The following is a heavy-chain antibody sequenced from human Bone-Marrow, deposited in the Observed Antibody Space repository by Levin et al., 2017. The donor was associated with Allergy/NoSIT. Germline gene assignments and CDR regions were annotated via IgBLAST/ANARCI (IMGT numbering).Heavy chain of an antibody. CDR2: IWYSGSRQ. V-gene: IGHV3-33*01. J-gene: IGHJ6*02. Sequence: GESLKISCAASGFTFTSYGMHWVRQAPGKGLEWVAVIWYSGSRQYYGESVKGRFSISRDSSKNTLFLQMNNLTVEDTAVYFCARDFGYEATVSGLDVWGQGATVTVSS. CDR1: GFTFTSYG. D-gene: IGHD5-12*01. CDR3: ARDFGYEATVSGLDV.